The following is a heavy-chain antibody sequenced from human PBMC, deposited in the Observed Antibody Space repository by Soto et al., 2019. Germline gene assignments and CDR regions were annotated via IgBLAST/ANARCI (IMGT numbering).Heavy chain of an antibody. CDR2: ILSKAGNYAT. CDR3: IRGGSLYYYAY. J-gene: IGHJ4*02. Sequence: EVQLVESGGGLVQPGGSLTLSCAASGFIFSGSAVHWVRQASGKGQEWVGRILSKAGNYATAYPASMKGRFTISSDDSENTAFLEMNSLKTGDTAVYYCIRGGSLYYYAYWGQGPLVAVSS. V-gene: IGHV3-73*01. CDR1: GFIFSGSA.